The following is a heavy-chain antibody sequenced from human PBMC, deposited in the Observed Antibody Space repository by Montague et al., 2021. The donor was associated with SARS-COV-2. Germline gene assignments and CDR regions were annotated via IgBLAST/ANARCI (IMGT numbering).Heavy chain of an antibody. CDR2: VYYSGST. D-gene: IGHD2-2*01. Sequence: SETLSLTCNVSGGSISSSGYYWDWIRQPPGKGLEWIGSVYYSGSTYYNPHLKSRVTISVVRSKNQFSLRLSSVTAADTAVYYCARSQDCSTTSCHFDYWGQGTLVTVSS. J-gene: IGHJ4*02. CDR1: GGSISSSGYY. V-gene: IGHV4-39*01. CDR3: ARSQDCSTTSCHFDY.